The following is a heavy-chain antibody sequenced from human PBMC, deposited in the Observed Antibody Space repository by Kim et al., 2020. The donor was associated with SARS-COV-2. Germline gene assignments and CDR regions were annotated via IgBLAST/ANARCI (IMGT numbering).Heavy chain of an antibody. J-gene: IGHJ4*02. CDR2: INSDGNLI. D-gene: IGHD2-21*01. V-gene: IGHV3-74*03. CDR1: GFSFSDYW. Sequence: GGSLRLYCAASGFSFSDYWMHWVRQAPGKGLVWVARINSDGNLITYADSVRGRFTISRDNARNTLYLHMDSLRVDDTAVYYCVRGLGDYWGQGTLVSVPS. CDR3: VRGLGDY.